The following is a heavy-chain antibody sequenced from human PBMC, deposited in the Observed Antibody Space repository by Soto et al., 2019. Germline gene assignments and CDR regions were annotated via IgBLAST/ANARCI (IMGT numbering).Heavy chain of an antibody. J-gene: IGHJ4*02. CDR3: ARVHAPKYCSGGSCYDY. V-gene: IGHV4-30-4*01. CDR2: IYYSGST. CDR1: GGSISSGDYY. Sequence: QVQLQESGPGLVKPSQTLSLTCTVSGGSISSGDYYWSWIRQPPGKGLEWIGYIYYSGSTYYNPSLKSRVTISVDTSKNQFSLKLSSVTAADTAVYYCARVHAPKYCSGGSCYDYWGQGTLVTVSS. D-gene: IGHD2-15*01.